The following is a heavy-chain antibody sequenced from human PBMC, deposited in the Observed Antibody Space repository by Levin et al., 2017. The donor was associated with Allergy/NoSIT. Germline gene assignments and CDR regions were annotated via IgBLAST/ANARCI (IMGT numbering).Heavy chain of an antibody. D-gene: IGHD2-2*01. CDR3: ARWRVCARSTRGPASYFDY. CDR1: GYSFTNYW. CDR2: IYPGDSEI. V-gene: IGHV5-51*01. J-gene: IGHJ4*02. Sequence: GESLKISCKGSGYSFTNYWIGWVRQMPGKGLEWMGFIYPGDSEIRYSPSFQGQVTLSADKSISTAYLQWSSLRASDTAMYYCARWRVCARSTRGPASYFDYWGQGTLVTVSS.